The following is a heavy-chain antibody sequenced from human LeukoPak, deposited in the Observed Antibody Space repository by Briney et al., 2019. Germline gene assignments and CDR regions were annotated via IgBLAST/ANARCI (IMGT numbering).Heavy chain of an antibody. D-gene: IGHD5-18*01. V-gene: IGHV4-34*01. CDR1: GDSISGFY. CDR3: ARVGKRFSYGQGGYFDY. J-gene: IGHJ4*02. CDR2: INHSGST. Sequence: SETLSLTCTVSGDSISGFYWSWIRQPPGKGLEWIGEINHSGSTNYNPSLKSRVTISVDTSKNQFSLKLSSVTAADTAVYYCARVGKRFSYGQGGYFDYWGQGTLVTVSS.